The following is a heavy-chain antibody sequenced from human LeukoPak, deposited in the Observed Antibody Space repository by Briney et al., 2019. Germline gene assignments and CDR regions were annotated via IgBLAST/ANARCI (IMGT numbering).Heavy chain of an antibody. D-gene: IGHD6-13*01. V-gene: IGHV4-39*01. Sequence: SETLSLTCTVSGGSISSSSYYWGWIRQPPGKGLEWIGSIYYSGSTYYNPSLKSRVTISVDTSKNQFSLKLSSVTAADTAVYYCARVAAAKRRQFDYWGQGTLVTVSS. CDR3: ARVAAAKRRQFDY. J-gene: IGHJ4*02. CDR1: GGSISSSSYY. CDR2: IYYSGST.